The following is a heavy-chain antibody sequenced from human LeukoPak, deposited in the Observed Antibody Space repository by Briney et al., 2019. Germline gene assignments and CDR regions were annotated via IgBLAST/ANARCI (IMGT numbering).Heavy chain of an antibody. CDR2: ISTAGDT. D-gene: IGHD2-15*01. CDR3: ARGLPGGLDP. V-gene: IGHV3-13*01. J-gene: IGHJ5*02. CDR1: GFTFSRYD. Sequence: GGSLRLSCAASGFTFSRYDMHWVRQAIGEGLEWVSSISTAGDTYFSGSVKGRFTISRENAKNSLYLQMNSLRVRDTAVYYCARGLPGGLDPWGQGTLVTVSS.